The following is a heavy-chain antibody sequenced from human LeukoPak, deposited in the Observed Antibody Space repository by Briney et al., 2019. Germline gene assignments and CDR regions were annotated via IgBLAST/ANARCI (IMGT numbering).Heavy chain of an antibody. D-gene: IGHD3-10*01. V-gene: IGHV3-23*01. CDR2: ISGSGGST. CDR1: GFTFSSYA. J-gene: IGHJ6*03. Sequence: GGSLRLSCAASGFTFSSYAMSWVRQAPGKGLEWVSAISGSGGSTYYADSVKGRFTISRDNSKNTLYLQMNSLRAEDTAVYYCAKDLGFGGYYYYMDVWGKGTTVTVSS. CDR3: AKDLGFGGYYYYMDV.